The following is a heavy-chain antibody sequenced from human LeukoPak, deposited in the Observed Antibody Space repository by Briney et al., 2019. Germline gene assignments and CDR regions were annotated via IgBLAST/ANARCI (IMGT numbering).Heavy chain of an antibody. CDR2: ISSSGSNI. V-gene: IGHV3-23*01. CDR3: AKDQYYYGSGSPLDY. D-gene: IGHD3-10*01. J-gene: IGHJ4*02. CDR1: GFTLSSYA. Sequence: GGSLRLSCAASGFTLSSYAMSWVRQAPGKGLERVSYISSSGSNIYYADSVKGRFTISRDNSKNTLYLQMHSLRAEDTAVYYCAKDQYYYGSGSPLDYWGQGTLVTVSS.